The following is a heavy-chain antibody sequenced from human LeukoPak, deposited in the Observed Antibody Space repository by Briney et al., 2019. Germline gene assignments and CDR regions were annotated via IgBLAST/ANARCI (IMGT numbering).Heavy chain of an antibody. Sequence: TGGSLRLSCAASGFTFSNYAMSWVRRAPGKGLEWVSSISVSGGNTYYADSVKGRFTISRDNSKNTLYLQMNSPTAEDTALYYCATKQWLVRGWFDPWGQGTLVTVSS. CDR3: ATKQWLVRGWFDP. V-gene: IGHV3-23*01. D-gene: IGHD6-19*01. CDR1: GFTFSNYA. CDR2: ISVSGGNT. J-gene: IGHJ5*02.